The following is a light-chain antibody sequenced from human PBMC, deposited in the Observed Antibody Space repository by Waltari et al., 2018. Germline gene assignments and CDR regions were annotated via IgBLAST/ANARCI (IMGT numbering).Light chain of an antibody. Sequence: DIVMTQSPDSLAVSLGERATINCKSSQSLSYSSNNKNYLAGDQQKPGQPPKVLMYWASTRESGVPDRFSGSGSGTDFTLTISSLQAEDVAVYYCQQYYSTSSTFGQGTKLEIK. CDR3: QQYYSTSST. V-gene: IGKV4-1*01. CDR2: WAS. CDR1: QSLSYSSNNKNY. J-gene: IGKJ2*01.